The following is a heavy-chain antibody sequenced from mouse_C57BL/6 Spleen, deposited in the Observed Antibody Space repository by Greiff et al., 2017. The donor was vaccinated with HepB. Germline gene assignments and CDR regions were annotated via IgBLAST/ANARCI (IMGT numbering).Heavy chain of an antibody. V-gene: IGHV1-55*01. Sequence: QVQLQQPGAELVKPGASVKMSCKASGYTFTSYWITWVKQRPGQGLEWIGDIYPGSGSTNYNEKFKSKATLTVDTSSSTAYMQLSSLTSEDSAVYYCARGGFTTVPHWYFDVWGTGTTVTVSS. D-gene: IGHD1-1*01. CDR1: GYTFTSYW. CDR2: IYPGSGST. J-gene: IGHJ1*03. CDR3: ARGGFTTVPHWYFDV.